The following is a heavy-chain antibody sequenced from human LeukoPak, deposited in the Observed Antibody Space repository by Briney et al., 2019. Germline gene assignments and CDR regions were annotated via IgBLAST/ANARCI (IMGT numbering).Heavy chain of an antibody. CDR3: ARGRGQFQVPRIDP. CDR2: MNPKSGNT. Sequence: ASVKVSCKASGYTFTNHYINWVRQASGQGLEWMGWMNPKSGNTGYLQKFQGRVTMTMNTSISTAYMELSSLRFEDTAVYYCARGRGQFQVPRIDPWGQGTLVTVSS. D-gene: IGHD1-14*01. J-gene: IGHJ5*02. CDR1: GYTFTNHY. V-gene: IGHV1-8*01.